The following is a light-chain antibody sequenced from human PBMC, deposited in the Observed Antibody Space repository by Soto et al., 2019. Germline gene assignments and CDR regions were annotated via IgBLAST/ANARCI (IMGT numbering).Light chain of an antibody. CDR1: QSISSW. CDR3: QQYNSLWT. V-gene: IGKV1-5*01. CDR2: DAS. J-gene: IGKJ1*01. Sequence: DIQMTQSPSTLSASVGDRVTITCRASQSISSWLAWYQQKPGKAPKILIYDASSFESGVPSRFSGSGSGTEFTLTISSLQPDDFATYYCQQYNSLWTFGQGTKVEIK.